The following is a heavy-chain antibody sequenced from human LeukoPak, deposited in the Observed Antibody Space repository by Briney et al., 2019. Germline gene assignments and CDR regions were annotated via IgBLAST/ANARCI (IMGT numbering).Heavy chain of an antibody. CDR2: INPNSGGT. J-gene: IGHJ4*02. CDR3: AISPTEYSSSYFDY. CDR1: GHTFTGYY. Sequence: ASVKVSCKASGHTFTGYYMHWVRQAPGQGLEWMGWINPNSGGTNYAQKFQGRVTMTRDTSISTAYMELSRLRSDDTAVYYCAISPTEYSSSYFDYWGQGTLVTVSS. D-gene: IGHD6-6*01. V-gene: IGHV1-2*02.